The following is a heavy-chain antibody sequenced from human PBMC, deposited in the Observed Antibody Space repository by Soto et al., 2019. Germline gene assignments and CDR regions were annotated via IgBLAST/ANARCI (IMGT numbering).Heavy chain of an antibody. J-gene: IGHJ6*02. V-gene: IGHV1-18*01. Sequence: GASVKVSCKASGYTFTSYAMHWVRQAPGQRLEWMGWISAYNGNTNYAQKLQGRVTMTTDTSTSTAYMELRSLRSDDTAVYYCARVRNIAAAGQPSDYYYYGMDVWGQGTTVTVSS. D-gene: IGHD6-13*01. CDR3: ARVRNIAAAGQPSDYYYYGMDV. CDR1: GYTFTSYA. CDR2: ISAYNGNT.